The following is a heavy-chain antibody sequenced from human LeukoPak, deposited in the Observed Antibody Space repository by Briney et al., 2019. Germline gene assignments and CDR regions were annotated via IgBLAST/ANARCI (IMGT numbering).Heavy chain of an antibody. CDR2: ISGSGGST. CDR1: GFTFSSYA. D-gene: IGHD1-26*01. J-gene: IGHJ4*02. CDR3: AKIGPPGATQSGHPIDC. V-gene: IGHV3-23*01. Sequence: PGGSLRLSCAASGFTFSSYAMSWVRQAPGTGLEGVSAISGSGGSTYYADSVKGRFTISRDNSKNTLYLQMNSLRAEDTAVYYCAKIGPPGATQSGHPIDCWGQGTLVTVSS.